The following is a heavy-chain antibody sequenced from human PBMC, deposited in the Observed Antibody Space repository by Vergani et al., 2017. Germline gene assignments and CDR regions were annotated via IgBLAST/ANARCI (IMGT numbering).Heavy chain of an antibody. Sequence: EVQLLESGGGLVQPGGSLRLSCAASRFTFNNYAMTWVRQAPGKGLEWVSSIGGSGDNTYYADSVKGRFTVSRDNSKNTLYLRMSSLRVDDTAVYYCASQQWELYYWGQGTLVTVSS. CDR3: ASQQWELYY. D-gene: IGHD1-26*01. J-gene: IGHJ4*02. CDR1: RFTFNNYA. CDR2: IGGSGDNT. V-gene: IGHV3-23*01.